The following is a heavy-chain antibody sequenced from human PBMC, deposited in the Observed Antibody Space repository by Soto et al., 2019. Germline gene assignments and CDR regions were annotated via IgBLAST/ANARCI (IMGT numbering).Heavy chain of an antibody. CDR2: ISVSGGSI. V-gene: IGHV3-23*01. CDR3: ARRGPGTYFDY. J-gene: IGHJ4*02. Sequence: PGGSLRLSCVASGFTFSSYSMVWVRQAPGKGLEWVSFISVSGGSIYYADSVKGRFTISRDNSKNTLYLQMNSLRAEDTAVYYCARRGPGTYFDYWGQGTLVTVSS. CDR1: GFTFSSYS. D-gene: IGHD6-13*01.